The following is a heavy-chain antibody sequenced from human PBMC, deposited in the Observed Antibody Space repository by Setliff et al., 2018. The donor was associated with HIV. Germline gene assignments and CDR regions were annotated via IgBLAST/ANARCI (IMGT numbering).Heavy chain of an antibody. D-gene: IGHD3-22*01. J-gene: IGHJ4*02. CDR1: GYTFTSYD. CDR3: ARGGVYYYDSSGWSMDY. CDR2: IIPVFGTT. V-gene: IGHV1-69*13. Sequence: SVKVSCKASGYTFTSYDISWVRQAPGQGLDWMGGIIPVFGTTNYAQKFQGRVTITADESTSTAYMELSSLRSEDTAVYYCARGGVYYYDSSGWSMDYWGQGTLVTVSS.